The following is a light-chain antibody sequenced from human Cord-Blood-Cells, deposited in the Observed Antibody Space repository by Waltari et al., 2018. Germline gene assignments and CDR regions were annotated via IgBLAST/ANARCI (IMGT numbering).Light chain of an antibody. V-gene: IGLV2-14*01. Sequence: QSALTQPASVSGSPGQSITISCTGTSSDVGGYNYVSWYQQHPGKAPKLMIYDASNRPSGVSNLFSGSKSGNTASLTISWLQAEDEADYYCSSYTSSSTWVFGGGTKLTVL. J-gene: IGLJ3*02. CDR1: SSDVGGYNY. CDR3: SSYTSSSTWV. CDR2: DAS.